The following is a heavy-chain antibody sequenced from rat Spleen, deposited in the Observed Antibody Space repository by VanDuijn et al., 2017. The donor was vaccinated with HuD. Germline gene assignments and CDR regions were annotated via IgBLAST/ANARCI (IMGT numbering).Heavy chain of an antibody. Sequence: VQLKESGPGLMQPSQTLSLTCIVSGFSLTSYHVHWVRQSPGKGLEWVASISPSGRNTYYRDSVKGRFTISRDNAKSTLYLQMDSLRSEDTATYYCARHGYNSYFDYWGQGVMVTVSS. J-gene: IGHJ2*01. V-gene: IGHV5-25*01. CDR3: ARHGYNSYFDY. D-gene: IGHD1-9*01. CDR1: GFSLTSYH. CDR2: ISPSGRNT.